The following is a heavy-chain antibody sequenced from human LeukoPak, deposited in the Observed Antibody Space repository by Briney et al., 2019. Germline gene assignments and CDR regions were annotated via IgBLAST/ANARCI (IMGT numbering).Heavy chain of an antibody. V-gene: IGHV1-69*04. CDR2: IIPILGIA. D-gene: IGHD5-24*01. CDR1: GGTFSSYA. Sequence: GASVKVSCKASGGTFSSYAISWVRQAPGQGLEWMGRIIPILGIANYAQKFQGRVTITADKSTSTAYMELSSLRSDDTAVYYCARGGDGYNYYWGQGTLVTVSS. CDR3: ARGGDGYNYY. J-gene: IGHJ4*02.